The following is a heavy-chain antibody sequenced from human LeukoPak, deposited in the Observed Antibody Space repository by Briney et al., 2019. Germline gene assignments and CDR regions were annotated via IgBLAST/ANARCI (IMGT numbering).Heavy chain of an antibody. Sequence: GGSLRLSCAASGFTFSNYWMSWVRQAPGKGLEWVANIKQDGSEKYYVDSVKGRFTISRDNDKNSLYLQMNSVRAEDTAVYYCARDGLDYYYGMDVWGQGTTVTVSS. J-gene: IGHJ6*02. CDR2: IKQDGSEK. CDR3: ARDGLDYYYGMDV. CDR1: GFTFSNYW. V-gene: IGHV3-7*01. D-gene: IGHD6-19*01.